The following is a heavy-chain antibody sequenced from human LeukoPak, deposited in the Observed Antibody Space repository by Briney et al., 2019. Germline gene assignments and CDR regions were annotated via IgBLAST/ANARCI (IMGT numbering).Heavy chain of an antibody. D-gene: IGHD6-19*01. J-gene: IGHJ6*02. Sequence: SETLSLTCAVYGGSFSGYYWSWIRQPPGKGLEWIGAINHSGSTNYNPSLKSRVTLSVDTSKNQFSLKLSSVTAADTAVYYCARESIAVASTLNLPAYYYGMDVGGQGTTVTVSS. CDR2: INHSGST. CDR1: GGSFSGYY. CDR3: ARESIAVASTLNLPAYYYGMDV. V-gene: IGHV4-34*01.